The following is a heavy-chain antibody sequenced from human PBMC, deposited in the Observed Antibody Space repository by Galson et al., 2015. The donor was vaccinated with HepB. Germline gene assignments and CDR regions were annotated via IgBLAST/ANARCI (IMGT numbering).Heavy chain of an antibody. V-gene: IGHV3-21*01. CDR3: ASIELVAGTTRMFDP. CDR2: ISSSSSYI. CDR1: GFTFSSYS. Sequence: SLRLSCAASGFTFSSYSMNWVRQAPGKGLEWVSSISSSSSYIYYADSVKGRFAISRDNAKNSLYLQMNSLRAEDTAVYYCASIELVAGTTRMFDPWGQGTLVTVSS. D-gene: IGHD2-15*01. J-gene: IGHJ5*02.